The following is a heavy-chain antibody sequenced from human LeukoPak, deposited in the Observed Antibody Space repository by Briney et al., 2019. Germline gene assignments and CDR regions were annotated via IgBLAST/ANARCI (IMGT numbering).Heavy chain of an antibody. CDR2: IIPIFGTA. V-gene: IGHV1-69*06. Sequence: VASVKVSCKASGGTFSSYAISWVRQAPGQGLEWMGGIIPIFGTANYAQKFQGRVTITADKSTSTAYMELSSLRAEDTAVYYCAKDRGYDILTGYISYFDYWGQGTLVTVSS. CDR3: AKDRGYDILTGYISYFDY. D-gene: IGHD3-9*01. J-gene: IGHJ4*02. CDR1: GGTFSSYA.